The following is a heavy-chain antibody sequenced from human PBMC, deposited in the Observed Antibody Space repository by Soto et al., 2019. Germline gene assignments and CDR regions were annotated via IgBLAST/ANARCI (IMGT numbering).Heavy chain of an antibody. CDR1: GGSISCGGYS. D-gene: IGHD6-6*01. V-gene: IGHV4-30-2*01. Sequence: TLSLTCAVSGGSISCGGYSWSWIRQPPGKGLEWIGYIYHSGSTYYNPSLKSRVTISVDRSKNQFSLKLSSVTAADTAVYYCARGPLIMAARRAPGYFDYWGQGTLVTVSS. CDR2: IYHSGST. J-gene: IGHJ4*02. CDR3: ARGPLIMAARRAPGYFDY.